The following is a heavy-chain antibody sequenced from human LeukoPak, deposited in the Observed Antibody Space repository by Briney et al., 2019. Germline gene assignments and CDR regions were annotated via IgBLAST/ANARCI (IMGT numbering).Heavy chain of an antibody. D-gene: IGHD3-9*01. CDR1: GFTFSSYA. CDR2: ISYDGSNK. J-gene: IGHJ6*02. V-gene: IGHV3-30*01. CDR3: AKGHGPYDILTGYYYYGMDV. Sequence: PGRSLRLSCAASGFTFSSYAMHWVRQAPGKGLEWVAVISYDGSNKYYADSVKGRFTISRDNAKNSLYLQMNSLRAEDTALYYCAKGHGPYDILTGYYYYGMDVWGQGTTVTVSS.